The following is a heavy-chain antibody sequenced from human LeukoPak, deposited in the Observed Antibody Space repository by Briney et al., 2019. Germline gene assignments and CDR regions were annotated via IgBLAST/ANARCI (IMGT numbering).Heavy chain of an antibody. Sequence: GGSLRLSCEASGFTFSAYAMTWVRQAPGKGLEWVSSIGSDNKPHYSESVKGRFAISRDNSKSMLFLQLNSLRAEDTALYYCAKAPVATYSFFSAMDVWGQGTTVSVSS. CDR3: AKAPVATYSFFSAMDV. J-gene: IGHJ6*02. V-gene: IGHV3-23*05. CDR1: GFTFSAYA. CDR2: IGSDNKP.